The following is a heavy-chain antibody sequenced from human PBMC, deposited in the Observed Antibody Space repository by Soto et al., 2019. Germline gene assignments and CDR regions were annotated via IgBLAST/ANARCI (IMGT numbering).Heavy chain of an antibody. J-gene: IGHJ4*02. CDR3: VRRRQQLESDY. CDR2: IYPGDSDT. CDR1: GYSFATYW. V-gene: IGHV5-51*01. D-gene: IGHD1-1*01. Sequence: GESLKISCKGAGYSFATYWIGWVRQMPGKGLEWMGIIYPGDSDTRYSPSFQGQVTISADKSITTAYLQWSSLKASDTAIYYCVRRRQQLESDYWGQGTLVTVSS.